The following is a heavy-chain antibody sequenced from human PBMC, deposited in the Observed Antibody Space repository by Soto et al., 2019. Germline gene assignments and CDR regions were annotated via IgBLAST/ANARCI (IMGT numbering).Heavy chain of an antibody. CDR1: GFTFDDYA. V-gene: IGHV3-9*01. J-gene: IGHJ5*02. CDR3: ARDWPVDTDPSWFDP. D-gene: IGHD5-18*01. Sequence: GGSLRLSCAASGFTFDDYAMHWVRQAPGKGLEWVSGISWNSGSIGYADSVKGRFTISRDNAKNSLYLQMNSLRAEDTALYYCARDWPVDTDPSWFDPWGQGTLVTVSS. CDR2: ISWNSGSI.